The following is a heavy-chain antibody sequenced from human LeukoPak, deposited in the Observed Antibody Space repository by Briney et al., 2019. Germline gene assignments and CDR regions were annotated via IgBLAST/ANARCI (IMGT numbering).Heavy chain of an antibody. CDR3: AKIPYGDYVLDYYYYMDV. V-gene: IGHV3-53*05. CDR1: GFTVSSNY. Sequence: GGSLRLSCAASGFTVSSNYMSWVRQAPGKGLEWVSVIYSGGSTYYADSVKGRFTISRDNSKNTLYLQMNSLRAEDTAVYYCAKIPYGDYVLDYYYYMDVWGKGTTGTISS. J-gene: IGHJ6*03. CDR2: IYSGGST. D-gene: IGHD4-17*01.